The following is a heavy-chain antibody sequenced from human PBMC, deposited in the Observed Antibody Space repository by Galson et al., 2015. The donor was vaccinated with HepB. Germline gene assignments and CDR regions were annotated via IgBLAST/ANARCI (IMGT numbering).Heavy chain of an antibody. Sequence: SVKVSCKASGYTFTSYGISWVRQAPGQGLEWMGWISAYNGNTNYAQKLRGRFTMTTDTSTSTAYMELRSLRSDDTAVYCCHVGGLYCSSTSCYYYNYGMDVWGQGTTVTVSS. CDR1: GYTFTSYG. J-gene: IGHJ6*02. D-gene: IGHD2-2*01. CDR3: HVGGLYCSSTSCYYYNYGMDV. V-gene: IGHV1-18*01. CDR2: ISAYNGNT.